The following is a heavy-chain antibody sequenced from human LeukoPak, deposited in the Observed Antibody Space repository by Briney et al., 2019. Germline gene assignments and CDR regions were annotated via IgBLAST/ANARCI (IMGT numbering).Heavy chain of an antibody. V-gene: IGHV3-30-3*01. CDR3: VGITVAGTRNY. D-gene: IGHD6-19*01. CDR1: GFTFSSYT. CDR2: ISYDGSNK. J-gene: IGHJ4*02. Sequence: GGSLRLSCAASGFTFSSYTMHWVRQAPGKGLEWVAVISYDGSNKYYADSVKGRFTISRDNSKNTLYLQMNSLRAEDTAVYYCVGITVAGTRNYWGQGALVTVSS.